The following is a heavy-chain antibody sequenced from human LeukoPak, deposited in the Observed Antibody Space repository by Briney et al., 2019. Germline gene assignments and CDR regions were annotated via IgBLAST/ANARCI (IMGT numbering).Heavy chain of an antibody. CDR3: ARQRPAGIAAAGERTPFDP. CDR2: IYPGDSDT. Sequence: GESLKISCKGSGYSFTSYWIGWVRQMPGKGLEWMGIIYPGDSDTRYSPSFQGQVTISADKSISTAYLQWSSLKASDTAMYYCARQRPAGIAAAGERTPFDPWGQGTLVTVSS. V-gene: IGHV5-51*01. J-gene: IGHJ5*02. CDR1: GYSFTSYW. D-gene: IGHD6-13*01.